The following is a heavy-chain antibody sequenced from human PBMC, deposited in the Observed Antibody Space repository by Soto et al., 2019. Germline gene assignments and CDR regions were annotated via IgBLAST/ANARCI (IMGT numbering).Heavy chain of an antibody. CDR1: GFTFSSSA. D-gene: IGHD2-15*01. CDR3: SRARGNRCIGGSCYFVY. V-gene: IGHV3-23*01. J-gene: IGHJ4*02. Sequence: EVQLLESGGGLVQPGGSLRLSCAAAGFTFSSSAMSWVRQAPGKGLEWVSGISGSGGSTYYADSVKGRFTISRDNSKNTLYLQMSSQRAEDTAVFYCSRARGNRCIGGSCYFVYRRQGILVTVSS. CDR2: ISGSGGST.